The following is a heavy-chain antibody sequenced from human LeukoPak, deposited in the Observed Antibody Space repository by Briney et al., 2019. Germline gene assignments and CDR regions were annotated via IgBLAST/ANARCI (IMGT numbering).Heavy chain of an antibody. CDR2: ISTSGGTT. CDR1: GFTFSNYA. V-gene: IGHV3-23*01. J-gene: IGHJ4*02. D-gene: IGHD4-17*01. Sequence: PGGSLRLSCAASGFTFSNYAMSWVRQAPGKGLEWVSGISTSGGTTYYADSVKGRFTISRDNSKNTVYLQMNSLRAEDTAVYYCAKQSHDYGGYMDFWGQGTLVTVSS. CDR3: AKQSHDYGGYMDF.